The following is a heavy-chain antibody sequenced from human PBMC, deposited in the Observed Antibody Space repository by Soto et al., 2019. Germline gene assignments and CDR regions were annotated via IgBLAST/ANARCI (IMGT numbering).Heavy chain of an antibody. V-gene: IGHV6-1*01. CDR1: GDSVSSNSAA. CDR2: TYYRSKWYN. Sequence: QVPLQQSGPGLVKPSQTLSLTCAISGDSVSSNSAAWNWIRQSPSRGLEWLGRTYYRSKWYNDYAVSMKSRITHKPDPSKHQFSLQLNSGPPEDTAVYYCARENGYRGGLVLDYWGQGTLVTVSS. CDR3: ARENGYRGGLVLDY. J-gene: IGHJ4*02. D-gene: IGHD5-12*01.